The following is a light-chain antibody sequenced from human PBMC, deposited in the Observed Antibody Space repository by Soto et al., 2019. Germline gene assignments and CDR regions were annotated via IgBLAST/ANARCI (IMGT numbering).Light chain of an antibody. Sequence: EIVLTQSPATLSLSPGERATLSRRASQSVSSYLAWYQQKPGQAPRLLIYDASNRATGIPARFSGSGSGTDFTLTISRLEPEDFAVYYCQQGSFGGGTKVEIK. CDR3: QQGS. CDR1: QSVSSY. V-gene: IGKV3-11*01. J-gene: IGKJ4*01. CDR2: DAS.